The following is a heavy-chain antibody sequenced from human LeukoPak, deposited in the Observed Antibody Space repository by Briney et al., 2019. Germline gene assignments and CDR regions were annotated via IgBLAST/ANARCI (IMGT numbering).Heavy chain of an antibody. D-gene: IGHD6-6*01. V-gene: IGHV3-23*01. CDR3: AKGGTYSSSVVDH. CDR2: ISASGSST. J-gene: IGHJ4*02. Sequence: GGSLRLSCVDSESTFSSCAMTWVRQAPGKGLEWVSSISASGSSTYYADSVKGRFTFSRDNSKNTLYLQMNSLRAEDTAVYICAKGGTYSSSVVDHWGQGTLVTVSS. CDR1: ESTFSSCA.